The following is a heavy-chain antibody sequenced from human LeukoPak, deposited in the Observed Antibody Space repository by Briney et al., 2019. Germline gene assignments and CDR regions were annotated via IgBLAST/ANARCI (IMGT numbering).Heavy chain of an antibody. J-gene: IGHJ5*02. CDR2: IYSGGST. D-gene: IGHD6-6*01. V-gene: IGHV3-53*01. Sequence: GRSLRLSCAASGFTVSSNYMSWVRQAPGKGLEWVSVIYSGGSTDYADSVKGRFTISRDTSKNTLYLQMNSLRVEDTAVYYCAKYSSSSFSWGQGTLVTVSS. CDR1: GFTVSSNY. CDR3: AKYSSSSFS.